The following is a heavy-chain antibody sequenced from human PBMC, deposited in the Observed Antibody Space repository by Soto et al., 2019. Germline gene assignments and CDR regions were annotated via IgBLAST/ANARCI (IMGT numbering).Heavy chain of an antibody. D-gene: IGHD3-3*01. CDR2: ISAYNGNT. J-gene: IGHJ5*02. CDR1: GYTFTSYG. V-gene: IGHV1-18*01. Sequence: QVQLVQSGAEVKKPGASVKVSCKASGYTFTSYGISWVRQAPGQGLEWMGWISAYNGNTNYAQKLQGRVTMTTDTSTSTAYMELRSLRSDDTAVYNSAREMAVNYDFWRGYYPPPHNWFDPWGQGTLVTVSS. CDR3: AREMAVNYDFWRGYYPPPHNWFDP.